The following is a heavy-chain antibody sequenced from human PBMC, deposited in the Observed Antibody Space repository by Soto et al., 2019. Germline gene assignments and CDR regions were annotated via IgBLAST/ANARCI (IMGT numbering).Heavy chain of an antibody. CDR2: IWYDGSNK. V-gene: IGHV3-33*01. CDR1: GFTFSSYG. D-gene: IGHD6-13*01. Sequence: PGGSLRLSCAASGFTFSSYGMHWVRQAPGKGLEWVAVIWYDGSNKYYADSVKGRFTISRDNSKNTLYLQMNSLRAEDTAVYYWARVPYSSSWKYFDYWGQGTLVTVSS. CDR3: ARVPYSSSWKYFDY. J-gene: IGHJ4*02.